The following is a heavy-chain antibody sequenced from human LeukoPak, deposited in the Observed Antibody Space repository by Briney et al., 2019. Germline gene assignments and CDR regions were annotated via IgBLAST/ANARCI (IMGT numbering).Heavy chain of an antibody. CDR3: ARSRSSPGAGDY. D-gene: IGHD6-6*01. Sequence: ASVKVSCKASGYTFTSYDINWVRQATGQGLEWMGWMNPNSGNTGYAQKFQGRVTMIRNTSISAAYMELSSLRSEDTAVYYCARSRSSPGAGDYWGQGTLVTVSS. CDR1: GYTFTSYD. J-gene: IGHJ4*02. CDR2: MNPNSGNT. V-gene: IGHV1-8*01.